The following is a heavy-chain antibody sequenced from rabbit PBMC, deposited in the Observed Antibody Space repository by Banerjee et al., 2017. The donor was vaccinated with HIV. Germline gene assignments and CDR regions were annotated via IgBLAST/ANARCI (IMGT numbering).Heavy chain of an antibody. CDR1: GFDFSSTYY. CDR2: IYGGSNGNT. V-gene: IGHV1S45*01. Sequence: QEQLKETGGGLVQPGGSLTLSCKVSGFDFSSTYYMCWVRQAPGKGLEWIACIYGGSNGNTYYASWAKGRFTISKTSSTTVTLQMTSLTAADTATYFCARDRDTGSVYYFDLWGQGTLVTVS. CDR3: ARDRDTGSVYYFDL. J-gene: IGHJ3*01. D-gene: IGHD8-1*01.